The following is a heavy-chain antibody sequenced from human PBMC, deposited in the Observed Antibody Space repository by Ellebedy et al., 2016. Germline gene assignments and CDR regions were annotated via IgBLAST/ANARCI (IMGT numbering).Heavy chain of an antibody. CDR1: GFPFSNYW. CDR3: ARGGGYSFDSWWYPDV. Sequence: GESLKISCEASGFPFSNYWMSWVRRVPGKGLEWVANINQDGSEKYYLDSVKGRFTISRDDAKDSLYLQMNSLRVEDTAVYYCARGGGYSFDSWWYPDVWGRGTLVTVSS. V-gene: IGHV3-7*01. D-gene: IGHD5-12*01. J-gene: IGHJ2*01. CDR2: INQDGSEK.